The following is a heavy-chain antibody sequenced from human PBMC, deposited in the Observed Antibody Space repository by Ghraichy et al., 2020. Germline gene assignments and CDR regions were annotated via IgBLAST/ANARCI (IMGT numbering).Heavy chain of an antibody. V-gene: IGHV5-51*01. CDR1: GYSFTNYW. CDR2: IYPGDSDT. J-gene: IGHJ4*02. D-gene: IGHD5-12*01. CDR3: ARSPPQVDSNRERFDN. Sequence: GESLNISCKGSGYSFTNYWIGWVRQMPGKGLEWMGIIYPGDSDTRYSPSFQGQVTISADKSISTAYLQWSSLKASDTAMYYCARSPPQVDSNRERFDNWGQGTLVTVSS.